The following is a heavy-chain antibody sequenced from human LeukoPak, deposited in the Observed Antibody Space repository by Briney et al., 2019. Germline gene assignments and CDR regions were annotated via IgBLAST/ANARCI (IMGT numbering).Heavy chain of an antibody. CDR1: GYTFIGYC. D-gene: IGHD3-16*01. Sequence: ASVKVSCEASGYTFIGYCMHWVRQAPGQGLEWMGWINPKSGDTNYAQNFQGRVTVTRDTSISTAYIDLSRLRSDDTAIYYCARGRGSSPYDAFDIWDQGTMVTVSS. CDR3: ARGRGSSPYDAFDI. J-gene: IGHJ3*02. V-gene: IGHV1-2*02. CDR2: INPKSGDT.